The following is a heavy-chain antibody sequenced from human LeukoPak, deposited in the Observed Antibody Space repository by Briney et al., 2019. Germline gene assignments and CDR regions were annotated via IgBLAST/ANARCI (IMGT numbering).Heavy chain of an antibody. CDR1: GYTFTGYH. V-gene: IGHV1-2*06. D-gene: IGHD2-2*01. CDR2: INPNSGDT. CDR3: AREYCSSNSCLFEY. Sequence: AASVKVSCKASGYTFTGYHMHWVRQAPGQGLEWVGRINPNSGDTNYAQKFQGRVAMTRDTSIATALMDLTRLSADDTAGCYFAREYCSSNSCLFEYWGQGTLVTVSS. J-gene: IGHJ4*01.